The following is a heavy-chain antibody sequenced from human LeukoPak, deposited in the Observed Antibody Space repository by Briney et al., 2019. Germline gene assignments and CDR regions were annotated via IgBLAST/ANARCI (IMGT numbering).Heavy chain of an antibody. Sequence: GASVKVSCKASGYTFTSYGISWVRQAPGQGLEWMGWISAYNGNTNYAQKFQGRVTMTRDTSTSTVYMELSSLRSEDTAVYYCARDGDLSTVVTSNFDYWGQGTLVTVSS. J-gene: IGHJ4*02. CDR1: GYTFTSYG. V-gene: IGHV1-18*01. CDR3: ARDGDLSTVVTSNFDY. D-gene: IGHD4-23*01. CDR2: ISAYNGNT.